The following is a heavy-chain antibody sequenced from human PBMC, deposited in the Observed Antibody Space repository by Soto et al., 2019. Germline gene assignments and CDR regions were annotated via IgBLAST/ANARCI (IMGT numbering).Heavy chain of an antibody. V-gene: IGHV3-30-3*01. CDR3: ARAYEGDYFDY. Sequence: PGGSLRLSCAASGFTFSSYAMHWVRQAPGKGLEWVAVISYDGSNKYYADSVKGRFTISRDNSKNTLYLQMNSLRAEDTAAYYCARAYEGDYFDYWGQGTLVTVSS. J-gene: IGHJ4*02. D-gene: IGHD3-16*01. CDR2: ISYDGSNK. CDR1: GFTFSSYA.